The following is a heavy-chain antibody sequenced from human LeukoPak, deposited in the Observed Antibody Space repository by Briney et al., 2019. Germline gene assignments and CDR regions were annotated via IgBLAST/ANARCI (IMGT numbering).Heavy chain of an antibody. CDR1: GFIFSSYA. D-gene: IGHD6-6*01. CDR3: DPHDSSSHF. CDR2: ISSDGSNK. J-gene: IGHJ4*02. Sequence: GGSLRLSCAASGFIFSSYAMHWVRQAPGKGLEWVAFISSDGSNKYYADPVKGRFTISRDNSKNTLYLQMNSLGDEDTAVYYCDPHDSSSHFWGQGTLVTVSS. V-gene: IGHV3-30-3*01.